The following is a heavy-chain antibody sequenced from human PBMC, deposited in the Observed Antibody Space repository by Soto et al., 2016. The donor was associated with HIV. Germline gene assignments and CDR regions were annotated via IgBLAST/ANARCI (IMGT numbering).Heavy chain of an antibody. CDR2: MNPKSGNT. D-gene: IGHD1-26*01. J-gene: IGHJ4*02. CDR1: GYTFISYD. Sequence: QVQLVQSGAEVKKPGASVKVSCKASGYTFISYDINWVRQATGQGLEWMGWMNPKSGNTGYAQKFQGRVTMTTDTSTSTAYMELRSLRSDDTAVYYCARSKWELLWWGQGTLVTVSS. CDR3: ARSKWELLW. V-gene: IGHV1-8*01.